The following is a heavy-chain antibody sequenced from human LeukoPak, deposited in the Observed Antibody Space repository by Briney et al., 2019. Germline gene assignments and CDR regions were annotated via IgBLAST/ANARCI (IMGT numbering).Heavy chain of an antibody. V-gene: IGHV3-23*01. J-gene: IGHJ4*02. Sequence: PGGSLRLSCAASGFTFSSYAMSWVRQAPGKGLEWVSAISGSGGSTYYADSVKGRFTISRDNSKNTLYLQMNSLRAEDTAVYYCAIPRGYCSSTSCSGGFDYWGQGTLVTVSS. CDR2: ISGSGGST. CDR3: AIPRGYCSSTSCSGGFDY. CDR1: GFTFSSYA. D-gene: IGHD2-2*01.